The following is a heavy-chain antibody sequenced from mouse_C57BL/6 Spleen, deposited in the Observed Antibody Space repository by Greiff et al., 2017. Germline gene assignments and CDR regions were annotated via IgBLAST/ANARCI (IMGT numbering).Heavy chain of an antibody. CDR3: AREGGLLGYFDY. V-gene: IGHV5-16*01. Sequence: EVQLVESEGGLVQPGSSMKLSCTASGFTFSDYYMAWVRQGPEKGLEWVANINYDGSSTYYLDSLKSRFIISRDNAKNILYLQMSSPKSEDTATYYCAREGGLLGYFDYWGQGTTLTVSS. CDR2: INYDGSST. CDR1: GFTFSDYY. D-gene: IGHD2-3*01. J-gene: IGHJ2*01.